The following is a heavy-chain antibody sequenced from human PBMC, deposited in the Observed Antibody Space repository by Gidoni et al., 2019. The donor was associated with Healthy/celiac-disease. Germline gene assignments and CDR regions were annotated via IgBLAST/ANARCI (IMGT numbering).Heavy chain of an antibody. D-gene: IGHD3-22*01. V-gene: IGHV3-23*01. CDR3: AKSFLYYYDSTDY. CDR2: MSGSGGST. Sequence: EVQLLESGGGLVQPGGSLRLSCAASGFTFSSYAMSWVRQAPGKGLEWVSAMSGSGGSTYYADSVKGRFTTSRDNSKNTLYLQMNSLRAEDTAVYYCAKSFLYYYDSTDYWGQGTLVTVSS. J-gene: IGHJ4*02. CDR1: GFTFSSYA.